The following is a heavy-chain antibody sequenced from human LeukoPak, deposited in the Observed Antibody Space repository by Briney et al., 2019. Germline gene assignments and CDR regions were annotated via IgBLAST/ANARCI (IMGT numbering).Heavy chain of an antibody. Sequence: SETLSLTCTVSGGSISSHYWSWIRQPPGKGLEWIGYIYYSGSTDYNPSLKSRVTISVDTSKNQFSLKLSSVTAADTAVYYCARALRGFDPWGQGTLVTVSS. CDR2: IYYSGST. CDR1: GGSISSHY. J-gene: IGHJ5*02. V-gene: IGHV4-59*11. CDR3: ARALRGFDP.